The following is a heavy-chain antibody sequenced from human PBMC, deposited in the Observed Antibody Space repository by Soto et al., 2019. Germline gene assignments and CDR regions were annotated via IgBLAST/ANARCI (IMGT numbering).Heavy chain of an antibody. V-gene: IGHV4-39*02. J-gene: IGHJ6*02. D-gene: IGHD4-17*01. CDR1: GGSISSSSYY. Sequence: SETLSLTCTVSGGSISSSSYYWGWIRQPPGKGLEWIGSIYYSGSTYYNPSLKSRVTISVDTSKNQFSLKLSSVTAADTAVYYCARDTTTTVLAVGMDVWGQGTTVTVSS. CDR3: ARDTTTTVLAVGMDV. CDR2: IYYSGST.